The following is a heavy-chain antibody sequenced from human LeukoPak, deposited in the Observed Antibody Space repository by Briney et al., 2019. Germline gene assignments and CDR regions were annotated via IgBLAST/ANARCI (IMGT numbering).Heavy chain of an antibody. V-gene: IGHV1-69*05. CDR3: AREVGGNWFDP. D-gene: IGHD2-15*01. CDR1: GGTFSSYA. J-gene: IGHJ5*02. CDR2: IIPIFGTA. Sequence: ASVKVSCKASGGTFSSYAISWVRQAPGQGLEWMGRIIPIFGTANYAQKFQGRVTITTDEPTSTAYMELSSLRSEDTAVYYCAREVGGNWFDPWGQGTLVTVSS.